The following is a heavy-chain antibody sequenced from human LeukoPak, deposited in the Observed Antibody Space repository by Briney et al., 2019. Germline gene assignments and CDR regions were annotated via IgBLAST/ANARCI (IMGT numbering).Heavy chain of an antibody. D-gene: IGHD5-12*01. CDR3: AKDYSGYDGYDY. CDR1: GFTFSSYG. Sequence: QAGGSLRLSCAASGFTFSSYGMHWVRQDPGKGLEWLAVISYDGSNKYYADSVKGRFTISRDNSKNTLYLQMNSLRAEDTAVYYCAKDYSGYDGYDYWGQGTLVTVSS. J-gene: IGHJ4*02. V-gene: IGHV3-30*18. CDR2: ISYDGSNK.